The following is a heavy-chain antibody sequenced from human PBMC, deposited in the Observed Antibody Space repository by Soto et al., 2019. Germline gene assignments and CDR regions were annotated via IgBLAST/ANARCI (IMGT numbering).Heavy chain of an antibody. V-gene: IGHV3-23*01. D-gene: IGHD6-19*01. J-gene: IGHJ3*02. CDR1: GFTFSSYA. CDR2: ISGSGGST. Sequence: EVQLLECGGGLVQPGGSLRLSCAASGFTFSSYAMSWVRQAPGKGLEWVSAISGSGGSTYYADSVKGRFTISRDNSKNTLYLQMNSLRAEDTAVYYCANHAPPLGRSGWYIYAFDIWGQGTMVTVSS. CDR3: ANHAPPLGRSGWYIYAFDI.